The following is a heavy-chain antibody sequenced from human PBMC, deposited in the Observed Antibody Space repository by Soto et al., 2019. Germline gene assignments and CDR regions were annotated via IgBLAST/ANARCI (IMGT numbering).Heavy chain of an antibody. Sequence: QVQLVQSGAEVKKPGSSVKVSCKASGDTFSSYTISWVRQAPGQGLECMGRIIPILGIANYAQKFQGRVTITVDNSTSTAYMELCSLRSEDTAVYYGARGGQWGLGWYFDLWGRGTVVTVSS. V-gene: IGHV1-69*02. CDR3: ARGGQWGLGWYFDL. D-gene: IGHD6-19*01. J-gene: IGHJ2*01. CDR1: GDTFSSYT. CDR2: IIPILGIA.